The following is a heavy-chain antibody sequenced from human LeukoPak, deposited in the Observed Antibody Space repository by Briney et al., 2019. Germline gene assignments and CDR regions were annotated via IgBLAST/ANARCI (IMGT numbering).Heavy chain of an antibody. CDR2: ISYSGNT. D-gene: IGHD6-13*01. Sequence: LETLSLTCTVSGGSISSYYWSWIRQPPGKGLEWIGYISYSGNTNYNPSLKSRVTISVDTSKNQFSLKLSSVTAADTAVYYCARHWETSSWYVDYWGQGTLVTVSS. J-gene: IGHJ4*02. CDR1: GGSISSYY. V-gene: IGHV4-59*08. CDR3: ARHWETSSWYVDY.